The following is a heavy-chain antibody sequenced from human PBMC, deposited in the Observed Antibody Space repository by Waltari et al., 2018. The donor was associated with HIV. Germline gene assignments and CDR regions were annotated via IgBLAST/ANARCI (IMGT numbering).Heavy chain of an antibody. V-gene: IGHV4-59*01. CDR1: GGSISSYY. CDR3: ARGGYSYGGRGWYYGMDV. CDR2: IYYSGST. D-gene: IGHD5-18*01. J-gene: IGHJ6*02. Sequence: QVQLQESGPGLVKPSEPLSLTCTVSGGSISSYYWNWTRQPPAKGLEWLGYIYYSGSTNYNPSLKSRVTISVDTSKNQFSLKLSSVTAADTAVYYCARGGYSYGGRGWYYGMDVWGQGTTVTVSS.